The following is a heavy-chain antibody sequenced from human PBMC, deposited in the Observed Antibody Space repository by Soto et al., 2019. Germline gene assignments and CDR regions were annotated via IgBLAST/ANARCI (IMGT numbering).Heavy chain of an antibody. CDR3: AKGEVRGIIPSYFDY. CDR1: GFPFGYYW. J-gene: IGHJ4*02. D-gene: IGHD3-10*01. Sequence: PGGSLRLSCVASGFPFGYYWMSWVRQAPGKGLEWVARISNDGSNEYYVDSVKGRFTISRDNSKNTLYLQMDSLRAEDTAVYYCAKGEVRGIIPSYFDYWGLGTLVTVSS. V-gene: IGHV3-30*18. CDR2: ISNDGSNE.